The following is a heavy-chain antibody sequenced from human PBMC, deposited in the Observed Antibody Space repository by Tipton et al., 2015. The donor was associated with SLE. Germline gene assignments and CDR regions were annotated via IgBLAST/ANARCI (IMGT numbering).Heavy chain of an antibody. CDR1: DYSISSDYY. CDR2: IYHSGTT. V-gene: IGHV4-38-2*02. J-gene: IGHJ4*02. Sequence: GLVKPSETLSLMCTVSDYSISSDYYWGWIRQPPGKGLQWIGSIYHSGTTYYNPSLKSRVTISEDTSKNQFSLKLTSVTAADTAVYYCARAGAMGAVADYWGQGTLVTVSS. D-gene: IGHD1-26*01. CDR3: ARAGAMGAVADY.